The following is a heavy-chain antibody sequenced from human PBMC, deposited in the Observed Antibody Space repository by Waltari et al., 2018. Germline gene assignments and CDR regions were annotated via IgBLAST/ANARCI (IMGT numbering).Heavy chain of an antibody. J-gene: IGHJ4*02. Sequence: QVQLQESGPGLVKPSQTLSLTCTVSGGSISSGSYYWSWIRQPAGKGLEWIGRIYTSGSTNYNPSLKSRVTISVDTSKNQFSLKLSSVTAADTAVYYCASSLDWEYYFDYWGQGTLVTVSS. V-gene: IGHV4-61*02. CDR2: IYTSGST. CDR1: GGSISSGSYY. CDR3: ASSLDWEYYFDY. D-gene: IGHD3-9*01.